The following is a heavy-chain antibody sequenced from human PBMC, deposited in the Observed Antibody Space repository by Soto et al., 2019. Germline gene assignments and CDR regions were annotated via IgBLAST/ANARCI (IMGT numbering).Heavy chain of an antibody. V-gene: IGHV3-74*01. CDR2: INTDGGSS. CDR1: GFTFSGHW. Sequence: EVQLVESGGDLVQPGGSLSLSCAASGFTFSGHWMHWVRQVPGKGLEWVSRINTDGGSSAYADSVKGLFAISRDNAKNPLYLQMKGLRAEDTAVYDGASEAGYCSRTSCYRRAFDTWGQGTTVTVSS. CDR3: ASEAGYCSRTSCYRRAFDT. J-gene: IGHJ3*02. D-gene: IGHD2-2*01.